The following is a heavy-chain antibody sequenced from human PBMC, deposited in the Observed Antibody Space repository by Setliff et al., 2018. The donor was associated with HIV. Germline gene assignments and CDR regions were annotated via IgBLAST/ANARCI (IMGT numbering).Heavy chain of an antibody. D-gene: IGHD3-10*01. V-gene: IGHV4-31*03. CDR3: ARGLYGSGSFFFDS. J-gene: IGHJ4*02. CDR2: IYYSGET. Sequence: SETLSLTCTVFGEFVSSGGNYWGWVRQLPGKALEWIGYIYYSGETYYSPSLKSRVTISLDTSQSQFSLKLTSVTAADTAVYYCARGLYGSGSFFFDSWGRGTLVTVSS. CDR1: GEFVSSGGNY.